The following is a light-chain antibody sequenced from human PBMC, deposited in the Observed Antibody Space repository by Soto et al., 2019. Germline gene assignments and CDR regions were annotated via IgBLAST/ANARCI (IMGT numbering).Light chain of an antibody. J-gene: IGKJ4*01. V-gene: IGKV3-20*01. CDR1: QSVRSNY. CDR2: GAS. CDR3: QQYAISPLT. Sequence: EIVLTQSPGTLSLSSGERATLSCRASQSVRSNYLAWYQHKPGQAPRLLIYGASSRATGIPDRFGGSGSGTDFTLTISRLEPEDFAVYYFQQYAISPLTFGGGTTVEIK.